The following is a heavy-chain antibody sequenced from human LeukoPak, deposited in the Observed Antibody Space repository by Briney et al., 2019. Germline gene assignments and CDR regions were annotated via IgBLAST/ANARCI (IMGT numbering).Heavy chain of an antibody. V-gene: IGHV5-51*01. CDR1: GYGFTSYW. CDR2: IYPGDSDT. D-gene: IGHD3-22*01. CDR3: ARSGYYYDSSGYYPD. Sequence: GESLKISCKGSGYGFTSYWIGWVRQMPGKGLEWMGIIYPGDSDTRYSPSFQGQVTLSADRSISTAFLQWSSLKASDTAMYYCARSGYYYDSSGYYPDWGQGTLVTVSS. J-gene: IGHJ4*02.